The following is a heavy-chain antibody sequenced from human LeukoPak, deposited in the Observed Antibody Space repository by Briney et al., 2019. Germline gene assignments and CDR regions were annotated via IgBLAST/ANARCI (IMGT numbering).Heavy chain of an antibody. V-gene: IGHV4-39*01. CDR3: VSPRGFSYGYFDY. CDR2: IYYSKKT. Sequence: SETLSLTCTVSGGSISSSSYYWGWHRQPPGQGLVWIGSIYYSKKTYYTPSLKSRVTISADTSKNQFSLTLGSVSATDTAVYYCVSPRGFSYGYFDYWGQGTLVTVSS. J-gene: IGHJ4*02. CDR1: GGSISSSSYY. D-gene: IGHD5-18*01.